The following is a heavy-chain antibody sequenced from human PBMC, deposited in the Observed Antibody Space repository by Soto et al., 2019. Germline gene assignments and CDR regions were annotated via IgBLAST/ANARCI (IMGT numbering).Heavy chain of an antibody. CDR3: ARDHPHSYGVYYFDY. Sequence: PETLSHPCTGSGGSISTCYWSWFRQPPGKGLEWIGYIYSSGSTHYNPSLQSRVTISADTSKNQVSLKVNSVTAADTAMYYCARDHPHSYGVYYFDYWGQGTPVT. D-gene: IGHD5-18*01. CDR1: GGSISTCY. CDR2: IYSSGST. J-gene: IGHJ4*02. V-gene: IGHV4-59*01.